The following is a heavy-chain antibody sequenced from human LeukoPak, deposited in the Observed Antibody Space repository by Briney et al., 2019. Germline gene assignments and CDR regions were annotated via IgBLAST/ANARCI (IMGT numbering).Heavy chain of an antibody. V-gene: IGHV3-74*01. CDR3: ARGGHSSFDY. Sequence: HAGGPLRLSCAASGFTFSNFWLHWVRQAPGKGLEWVSRITSDGSNINYADSVQGRFTISRDNAKNTLYLQMNSLRAEDTAVYYCARGGHSSFDYWGQGALVTVPS. CDR2: ITSDGSNI. CDR1: GFTFSNFW. J-gene: IGHJ4*02. D-gene: IGHD3-16*01.